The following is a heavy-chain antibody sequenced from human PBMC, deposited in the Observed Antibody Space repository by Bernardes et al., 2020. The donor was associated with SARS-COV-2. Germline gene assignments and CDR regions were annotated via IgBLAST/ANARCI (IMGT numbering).Heavy chain of an antibody. CDR3: VRDLAGGRGS. D-gene: IGHD2-15*01. CDR1: GFTLSPYW. V-gene: IGHV3-74*01. J-gene: IGHJ4*02. CDR2: LNEDGSIT. Sequence: GYVTRSGVVTGFTLSPYWMHWVRPAPGKGLEWVSRLNEDGSITTYADSVKGRFTISRDNAKNTLYLQMHSLRVEDTATYYCVRDLAGGRGSWGQGTLVTVA.